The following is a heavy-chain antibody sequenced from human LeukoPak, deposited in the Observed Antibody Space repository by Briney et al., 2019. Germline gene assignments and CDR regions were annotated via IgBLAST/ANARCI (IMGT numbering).Heavy chain of an antibody. J-gene: IGHJ4*02. V-gene: IGHV1-2*02. CDR3: ATLMAHLDY. Sequence: ASVKVSCKAFGYTFTDYHMHWVRQAPGQGLEWMGWINPNSGDTNYAQKFQGRVTMTRDTTISTAYMELSRLRSDDTTVFYCATLMAHLDYWGQGTLVTVSS. D-gene: IGHD2-8*01. CDR2: INPNSGDT. CDR1: GYTFTDYH.